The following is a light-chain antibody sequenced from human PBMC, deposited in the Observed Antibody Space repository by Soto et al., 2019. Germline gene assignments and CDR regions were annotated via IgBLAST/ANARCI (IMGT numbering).Light chain of an antibody. CDR2: DAS. CDR1: HSVGDF. V-gene: IGKV3-11*01. Sequence: DIVLTQSPATLSLSPGERATLSCRASHSVGDFLARYPHSPGQGHRLLIHDASTRATGIPARFSGSGSGTDFTLTISNLVHEDFAVYYCQYRSPWPPFTFGPGTKVDVK. J-gene: IGKJ3*01. CDR3: QYRSPWPPFT.